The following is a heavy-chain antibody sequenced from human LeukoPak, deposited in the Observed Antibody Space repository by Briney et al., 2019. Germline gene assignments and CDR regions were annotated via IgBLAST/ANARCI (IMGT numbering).Heavy chain of an antibody. CDR2: ISRSSSYI. CDR1: GFTFSSYS. CDR3: ARDRDDYVWGSYRYRRGHFDY. D-gene: IGHD3-16*02. V-gene: IGHV3-21*01. Sequence: GGSLRLSCAASGFTFSSYSMNWVRQAPGKGLEWVSSISRSSSYIYYADSVKGRFTISRDNAKNSLYLQMNSLRAEDTAVYYCARDRDDYVWGSYRYRRGHFDYWGQGALVTVSS. J-gene: IGHJ4*02.